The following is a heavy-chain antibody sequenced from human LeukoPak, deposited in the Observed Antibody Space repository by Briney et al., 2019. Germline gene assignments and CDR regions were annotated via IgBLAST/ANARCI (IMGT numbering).Heavy chain of an antibody. CDR2: IYYSGST. Sequence: SETLSLTCAVSGGSISSSSYYWGWIRQPPGKGLEWIGSIYYSGSTYYNPSLKSRVTISVDTSKNQFSLKLSSVTAADTAVYYCARDALRPFDYWGQGTLVTVSS. D-gene: IGHD4-17*01. J-gene: IGHJ4*02. V-gene: IGHV4-39*07. CDR1: GGSISSSSYY. CDR3: ARDALRPFDY.